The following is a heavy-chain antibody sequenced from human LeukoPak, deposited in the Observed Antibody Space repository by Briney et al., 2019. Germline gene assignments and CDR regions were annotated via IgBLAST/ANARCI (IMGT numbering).Heavy chain of an antibody. CDR3: ATRYSSSWYNWFDP. J-gene: IGHJ5*02. CDR2: ISGSGGST. Sequence: GGSRRLSCAASGFTFSSYAMSWVRQAPGKGLEWVSAISGSGGSTYYADSVKGRFTISRDNSKNTLYLQMNSLRVEDTAVYYCATRYSSSWYNWFDPWGQGTLVTVSS. D-gene: IGHD6-13*01. CDR1: GFTFSSYA. V-gene: IGHV3-23*01.